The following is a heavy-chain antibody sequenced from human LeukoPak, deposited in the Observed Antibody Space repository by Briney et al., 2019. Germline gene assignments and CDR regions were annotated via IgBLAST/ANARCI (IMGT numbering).Heavy chain of an antibody. V-gene: IGHV3-21*04. CDR2: ISSSSRYR. CDR3: ARRAGAYSHPYDY. CDR1: GFTFSSYS. D-gene: IGHD4/OR15-4a*01. Sequence: GGSLRLSCAASGFTFSSYSMIWVRQAPGKGLEWVSSISSSSRYRYYADSVKGRFTISRGNAKNSLYLQMNSLRAEDTAVYYCARRAGAYSHPYDYWGQGTLVTVSS. J-gene: IGHJ4*02.